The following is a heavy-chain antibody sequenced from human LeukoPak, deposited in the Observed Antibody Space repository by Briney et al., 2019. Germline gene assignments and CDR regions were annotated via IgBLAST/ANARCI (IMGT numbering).Heavy chain of an antibody. CDR2: INQDESKK. D-gene: IGHD3-3*01. V-gene: IGHV3-7*01. CDR3: AKDNYELDAFDI. CDR1: GFTFSADW. Sequence: GGSLRLSCAASGFTFSADWMNWVRQAPGKGLEWVANINQDESKKYYADSVKGRFTISRDNSKNTLYLQMNSLRAEDTAVYYCAKDNYELDAFDIWGQGTMVTVSS. J-gene: IGHJ3*02.